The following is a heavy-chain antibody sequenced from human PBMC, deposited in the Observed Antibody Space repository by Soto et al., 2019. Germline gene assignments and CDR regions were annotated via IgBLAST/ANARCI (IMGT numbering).Heavy chain of an antibody. CDR3: ARDWGVYYDFWSGYSGRWFDP. Sequence: GASGKVSCKASGYTFTSYGISWVRQAPGQGLEWMGWISAYNGNTNYAQKLQGRVTMTTDTSTSTAYMELRSLRSDDTAVYYCARDWGVYYDFWSGYSGRWFDPWGQGTLVTVSP. CDR1: GYTFTSYG. CDR2: ISAYNGNT. D-gene: IGHD3-3*01. V-gene: IGHV1-18*01. J-gene: IGHJ5*02.